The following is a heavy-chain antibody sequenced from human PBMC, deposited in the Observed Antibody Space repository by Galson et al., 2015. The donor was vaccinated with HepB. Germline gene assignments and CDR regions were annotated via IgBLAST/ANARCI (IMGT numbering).Heavy chain of an antibody. CDR1: GFTLSSSS. CDR2: ISSSSYHI. V-gene: IGHV3-21*01. J-gene: IGHJ5*02. D-gene: IGHD1-26*01. Sequence: SLRLSCAASGFTLSSSSMNWVRQSPGKGLEWVSSISSSSYHIYYTDSVTGRFTISRDNAKNSLYLQMNSLRAEDTAVYYCASGGTTTGNYNAWGQGTLVTVSS. CDR3: ASGGTTTGNYNA.